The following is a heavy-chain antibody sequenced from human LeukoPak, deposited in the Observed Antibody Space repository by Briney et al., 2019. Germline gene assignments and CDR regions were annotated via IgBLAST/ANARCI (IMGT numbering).Heavy chain of an antibody. J-gene: IGHJ4*02. CDR3: AKRDYYDSSGYAPLFDY. Sequence: GGSLRLSCAASGFTFSNYAMAWVRQAPGEGLEWVSGISGNGDKIYYADSVKGRFTISRDNSKNTLYLQMNSLRGEDTAIYFCAKRDYYDSSGYAPLFDYWGQGTLVTVSS. V-gene: IGHV3-23*01. CDR1: GFTFSNYA. D-gene: IGHD3-22*01. CDR2: ISGNGDKI.